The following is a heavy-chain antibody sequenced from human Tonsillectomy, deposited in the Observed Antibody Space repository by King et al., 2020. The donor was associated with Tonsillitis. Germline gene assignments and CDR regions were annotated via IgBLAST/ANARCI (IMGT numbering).Heavy chain of an antibody. CDR1: GFTFSTYG. CDR3: AKDYYGSGSYYPFDY. D-gene: IGHD3-10*01. V-gene: IGHV3-30*18. CDR2: ISYDGSNK. J-gene: IGHJ4*02. Sequence: VQLVESGGGVVQPGRSLRLSCAASGFTFSTYGMHWVRQAPRKGLEWVAVISYDGSNKYYEDAVKGRFTISRDNSKNTLYLQMNSLRAEETAVYYCAKDYYGSGSYYPFDYWGQGTLVTVSS.